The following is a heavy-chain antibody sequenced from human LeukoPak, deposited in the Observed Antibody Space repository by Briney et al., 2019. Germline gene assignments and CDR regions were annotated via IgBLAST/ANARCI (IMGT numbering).Heavy chain of an antibody. J-gene: IGHJ5*02. D-gene: IGHD3-10*01. CDR3: AREPMNGEFDP. CDR2: IIAYNGNT. CDR1: GYTFTSYG. Sequence: ASVKVSCKASGYTFTSYGISWVGQAAGQRPEGMGWIIAYNGNTNSAQTLQGRGTMTTGPSTSTAYMELGRLRSDDTGVYYCAREPMNGEFDPWGQGTLVTVSS. V-gene: IGHV1-18*01.